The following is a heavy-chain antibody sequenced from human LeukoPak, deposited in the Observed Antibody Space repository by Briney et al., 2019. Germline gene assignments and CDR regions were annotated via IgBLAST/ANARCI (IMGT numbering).Heavy chain of an antibody. CDR1: GFTFRSYA. V-gene: IGHV3-23*01. CDR3: AKLATYYYDSSGYQQDY. J-gene: IGHJ4*02. CDR2: ISGSGGST. D-gene: IGHD3-22*01. Sequence: GGSLRLSCAASGFTFRSYAMSWVRQAPGKGLEWVSFISGSGGSTDYADSVKGRFTISRDNSKNTLYLQMNSLRAEDTAVYYCAKLATYYYDSSGYQQDYWGQGTLVTVSS.